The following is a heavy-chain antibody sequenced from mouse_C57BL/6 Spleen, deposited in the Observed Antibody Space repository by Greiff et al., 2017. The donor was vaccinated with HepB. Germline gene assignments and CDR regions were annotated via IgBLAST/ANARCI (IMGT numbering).Heavy chain of an antibody. D-gene: IGHD5-1*01. CDR2: IYPGDGDT. CDR3: ARGVRVDY. CDR1: GYAFSSSW. Sequence: VQLQQSGPELVKPGASVKISCKASGYAFSSSWMNWVKQRPGKGLEWIGRIYPGDGDTNYNGKFKGKATLTADKSSSTAYMQLSSLTSEDSAVYCCARGVRVDYWGQGTTLTVSS. J-gene: IGHJ2*01. V-gene: IGHV1-82*01.